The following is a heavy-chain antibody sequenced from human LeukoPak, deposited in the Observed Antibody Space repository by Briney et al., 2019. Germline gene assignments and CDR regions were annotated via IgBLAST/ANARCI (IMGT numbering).Heavy chain of an antibody. Sequence: GRSLRLSCAASGFTFSSYAMSWVRQAPGKGLEWVSAISGSGGSTYYADSVKGRFTISRDNSENTLYLQMNSLKTEDTAVYYCTRYSGYVNFDYWGQGTLVTVSS. V-gene: IGHV3-23*01. D-gene: IGHD5-12*01. CDR3: TRYSGYVNFDY. CDR1: GFTFSSYA. CDR2: ISGSGGST. J-gene: IGHJ4*02.